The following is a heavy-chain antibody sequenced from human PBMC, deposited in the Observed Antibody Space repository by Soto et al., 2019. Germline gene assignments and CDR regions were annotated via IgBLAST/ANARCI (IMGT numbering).Heavy chain of an antibody. D-gene: IGHD3-3*01. CDR2: IYYSGST. CDR3: ARHPPYYDFWSGYLVSDY. J-gene: IGHJ4*02. Sequence: SETLSLTCTVSGGSISSSSYYLGWIRQPPGKGLEWIGSIYYSGSTYYNPSLKSRVTISVDTSKNQFSLKLSSVTAADTAVYYCARHPPYYDFWSGYLVSDYWGQGTLVTVSS. V-gene: IGHV4-39*01. CDR1: GGSISSSSYY.